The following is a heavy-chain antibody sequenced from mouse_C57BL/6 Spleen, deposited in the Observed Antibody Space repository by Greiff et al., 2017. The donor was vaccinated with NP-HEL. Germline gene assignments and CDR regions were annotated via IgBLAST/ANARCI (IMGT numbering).Heavy chain of an antibody. CDR3: ARERDGYPHYFDY. CDR2: ISDGGSYT. CDR1: GFTFSSSA. D-gene: IGHD2-3*01. Sequence: EVQGVESGGGLVKPGGSLKLSCAASGFTFSSSAMSWVRQTPEKRLEWVATISDGGSYTYYPDHVKGRFTISRDNAKNNLYLQMSHLKSEDTAMYYCARERDGYPHYFDYWGQGTTLTVSS. V-gene: IGHV5-4*01. J-gene: IGHJ2*01.